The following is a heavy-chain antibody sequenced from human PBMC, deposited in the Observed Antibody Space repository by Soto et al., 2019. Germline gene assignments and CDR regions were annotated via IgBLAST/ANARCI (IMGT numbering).Heavy chain of an antibody. CDR2: ISAYNGNT. Sequence: QVQLVQSGAEVKKPGASVKVSCKASGYTFTSYGISWVRQAPGQGLEWMGWISAYNGNTNYAQKLQGRVTMTTDTSTSTAYRELRSLRSDDTAVYYCAREDYGSGIEYYGMDVWGQGTTVTVSS. CDR1: GYTFTSYG. V-gene: IGHV1-18*01. J-gene: IGHJ6*02. CDR3: AREDYGSGIEYYGMDV. D-gene: IGHD3-10*01.